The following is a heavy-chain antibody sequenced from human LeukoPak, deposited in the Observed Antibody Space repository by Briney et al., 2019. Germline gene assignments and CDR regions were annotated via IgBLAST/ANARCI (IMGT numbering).Heavy chain of an antibody. V-gene: IGHV4-39*01. J-gene: IGHJ6*02. CDR1: GGSISSSSYY. D-gene: IGHD3-10*01. CDR2: IYYSGST. Sequence: PSETLSLTCTVSGGSISSSSYYWGWIRQPPGKGLEWIGSIYYSGSTYYNPSLKSRVTISVDTSKNQFSLKLSSVTAADTAVYYCARSHMVRGVIRYYYYGMDVWGQGTTVTVSS. CDR3: ARSHMVRGVIRYYYYGMDV.